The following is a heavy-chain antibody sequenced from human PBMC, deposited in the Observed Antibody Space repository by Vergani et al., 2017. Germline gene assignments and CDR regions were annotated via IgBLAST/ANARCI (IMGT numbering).Heavy chain of an antibody. CDR2: IYPGDSDT. Sequence: EVQLVQSGAEVKTPGESLKISCKGSGYSFTSYWIGWVRQMPGKGLEWMGIIYPGDSDTRYSPSFQGQVTISADKSISTAYLQWSSLKASDTAMYYCARQGKYDYDSRLTFDPWGQGTLVTVSS. CDR1: GYSFTSYW. J-gene: IGHJ5*02. V-gene: IGHV5-51*01. CDR3: ARQGKYDYDSRLTFDP. D-gene: IGHD3-22*01.